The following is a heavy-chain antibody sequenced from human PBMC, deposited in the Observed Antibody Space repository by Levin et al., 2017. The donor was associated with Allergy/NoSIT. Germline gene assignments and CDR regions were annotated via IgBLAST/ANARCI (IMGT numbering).Heavy chain of an antibody. V-gene: IGHV3-30*03. Sequence: PGGSLRLSCSASGLSFGDYGMHWVRQAPDSGLEWVTLITSDGTNKFYADSVKGRFIVSRDNSRNLLYLQLNSLRPEDTAVYYCASRGSFDHWGQGTLVSVSS. CDR1: GLSFGDYG. CDR3: ASRGSFDH. J-gene: IGHJ4*02. CDR2: ITSDGTNK. D-gene: IGHD3-10*01.